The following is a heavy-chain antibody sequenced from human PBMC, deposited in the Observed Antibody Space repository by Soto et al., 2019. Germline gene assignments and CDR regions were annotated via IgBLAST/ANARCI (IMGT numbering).Heavy chain of an antibody. CDR1: GYTFTSYY. CDR3: ASSLTIFGVVIRSGLDY. V-gene: IGHV1-46*01. J-gene: IGHJ4*02. D-gene: IGHD3-3*01. Sequence: ASVKVSCKASGYTFTSYYMHWVRQAPGQGLEWMGIINPSGGSTSYAQKYQGRVTMTRDTSTSTVYMELSSLRSEDTAEYYCASSLTIFGVVIRSGLDYWGQGTLVTVSS. CDR2: INPSGGST.